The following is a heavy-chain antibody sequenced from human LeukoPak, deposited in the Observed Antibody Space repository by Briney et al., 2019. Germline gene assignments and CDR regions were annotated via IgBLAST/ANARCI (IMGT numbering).Heavy chain of an antibody. CDR1: GGTFSSYA. CDR2: IIPIFGTA. CDR3: ARDRGGGEDKRWLQFPHFDY. D-gene: IGHD5-24*01. V-gene: IGHV1-69*06. J-gene: IGHJ4*02. Sequence: SSVKVSCKASGGTFSSYAISWVRQAPGQGLEWMGGIIPIFGTANYAQKFQGRVTITADKSTSTAYMELSSLRSEDTAVYYCARDRGGGEDKRWLQFPHFDYWGQGTLVTVSS.